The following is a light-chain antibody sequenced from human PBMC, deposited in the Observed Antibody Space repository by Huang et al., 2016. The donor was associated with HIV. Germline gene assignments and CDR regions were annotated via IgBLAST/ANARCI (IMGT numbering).Light chain of an antibody. J-gene: IGKJ1*01. CDR2: WAS. CDR3: QQYHTFPRT. V-gene: IGKV4-1*01. CDR1: QSVLYSSNNKNY. Sequence: DIVMTQSPDSLAVSLGERATINCKSSQSVLYSSNNKNYLAWYQQKPGQPPKLLIYWASTRESGVPDRCSGSGSGTDFTLTIGSLQAEDVAVYYCQQYHTFPRTFGQGTKVEIK.